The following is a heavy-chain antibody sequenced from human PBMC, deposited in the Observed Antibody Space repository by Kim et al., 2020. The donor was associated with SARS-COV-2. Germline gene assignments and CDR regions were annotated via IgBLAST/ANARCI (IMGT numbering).Heavy chain of an antibody. CDR1: GFTFSSYT. V-gene: IGHV3-21*01. Sequence: GGSLRLSCAASGFTFSSYTMNWVRQAPGKGLEWVSLISSSSTYIYYADSVKGRFTISRDNAKNSLYLQMNSLRAEDTAVYYCAGDQGRGSPYYFDYWGQGTLVTVSS. CDR2: ISSSSTYI. CDR3: AGDQGRGSPYYFDY. J-gene: IGHJ4*02. D-gene: IGHD1-26*01.